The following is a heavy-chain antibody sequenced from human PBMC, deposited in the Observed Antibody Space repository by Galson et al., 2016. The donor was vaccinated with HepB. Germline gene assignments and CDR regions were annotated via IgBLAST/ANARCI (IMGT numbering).Heavy chain of an antibody. J-gene: IGHJ4*01. CDR2: ISGFSGNT. D-gene: IGHD5-12*01. V-gene: IGHV1-18*04. CDR1: GFSFTTYG. CDR3: VKGVSSPWLPFHDY. Sequence: SLKVSCKASGFSFTTYGITWVRQAPGQGLQWVAWISGFSGNTQYAEKVQGRLTMTTDTSTSTSYLDLRSLRSDDTAIYYCVKGVSSPWLPFHDYWGQATPVTVSS.